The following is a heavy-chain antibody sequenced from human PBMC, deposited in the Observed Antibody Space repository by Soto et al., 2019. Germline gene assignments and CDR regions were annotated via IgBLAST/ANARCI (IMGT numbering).Heavy chain of an antibody. V-gene: IGHV5-10-1*01. CDR1: GYSFTSYW. CDR3: ARLAYSSGWYEYYYYYGMDV. CDR2: IDPSDSYT. J-gene: IGHJ6*02. D-gene: IGHD6-19*01. Sequence: GESLKISCKGSGYSFTSYWISWVRQMPGKGLEWMGRIDPSDSYTNYSPSFQGHVTISADKSISTAYLQWSSLKASDTAMYYCARLAYSSGWYEYYYYYGMDVWGQGTTVTV.